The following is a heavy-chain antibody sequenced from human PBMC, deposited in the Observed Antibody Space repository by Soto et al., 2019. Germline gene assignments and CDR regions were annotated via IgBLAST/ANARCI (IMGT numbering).Heavy chain of an antibody. CDR1: GYAFTGDY. CDR3: ARERDKEYSSGQNPNYYYGMDV. CDR2: INPNSGGT. D-gene: IGHD6-19*01. J-gene: IGHJ6*02. V-gene: IGHV1-2*02. Sequence: GVSVKGACKAAGYAFTGDYMHWGRQAPGQGLEWMGWINPNSGGTNYAQKFQGRVTMTRDTSISTAYMELSRLRSDDTAVYYCARERDKEYSSGQNPNYYYGMDVWGQGTTVTVSS.